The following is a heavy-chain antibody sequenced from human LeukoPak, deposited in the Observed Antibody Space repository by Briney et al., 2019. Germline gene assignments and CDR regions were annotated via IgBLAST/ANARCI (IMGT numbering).Heavy chain of an antibody. D-gene: IGHD6-13*01. J-gene: IGHJ4*02. CDR2: IYTSGST. V-gene: IGHV4-61*02. CDR1: GGSISSGSYY. Sequence: MPSETLSLTCTVSGGSISSGSYYWSWIRQPAGKGLEWIGRIYTSGSTNYNPSLKSRVTISVDTSKNQFSLKLSSVTAADTAVYYCARVRAAAVPYYFDYWGRGTLVTVSS. CDR3: ARVRAAAVPYYFDY.